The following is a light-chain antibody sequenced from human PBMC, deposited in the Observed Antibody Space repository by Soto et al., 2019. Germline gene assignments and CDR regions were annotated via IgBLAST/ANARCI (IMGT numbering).Light chain of an antibody. CDR2: AAS. Sequence: GESVTITCRASQVISTSLAWYQVKPGKAPKLLIYAASTLESGVPSRFSATVSWTEFSLTITSLQPEDFATYYCQQLFDSPITFGQGTRLEIK. V-gene: IGKV1-9*01. J-gene: IGKJ5*01. CDR1: QVISTS. CDR3: QQLFDSPIT.